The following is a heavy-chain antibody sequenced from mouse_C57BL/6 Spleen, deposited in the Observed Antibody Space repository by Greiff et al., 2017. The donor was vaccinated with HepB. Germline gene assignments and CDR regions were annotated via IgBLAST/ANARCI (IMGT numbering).Heavy chain of an antibody. CDR1: GYAFSSSW. J-gene: IGHJ4*01. V-gene: IGHV1-82*01. CDR3: ARGYSNSYAMDY. CDR2: IYPGDGDT. D-gene: IGHD2-5*01. Sequence: VQLQQSGPELVKPGASVKISCKASGYAFSSSWMNWVKQRPGKGLEWIGRIYPGDGDTNYNGKFKGKATLTADKSSSTAYMQLSSLTSEDSAVYFCARGYSNSYAMDYWGQGTSVTVSS.